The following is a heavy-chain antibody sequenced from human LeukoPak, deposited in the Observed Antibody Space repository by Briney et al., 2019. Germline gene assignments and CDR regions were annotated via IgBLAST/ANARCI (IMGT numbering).Heavy chain of an antibody. Sequence: PSETLSLTCTVSGGSISSGDYYWSWIRQPPGKGLEWIGYIYYSGSTYYNPSLKSRVTISVDTSKNQFSLKLSSVTAADTAVYYCARVPDAWELGSVTSGGEYYFDYWGQGTLVTVSS. V-gene: IGHV4-30-4*02. CDR2: IYYSGST. CDR1: GGSISSGDYY. CDR3: ARVPDAWELGSVTSGGEYYFDY. J-gene: IGHJ4*02. D-gene: IGHD1-26*01.